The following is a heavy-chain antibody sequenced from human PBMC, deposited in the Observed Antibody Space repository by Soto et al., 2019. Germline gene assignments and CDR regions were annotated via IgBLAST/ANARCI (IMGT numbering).Heavy chain of an antibody. D-gene: IGHD1-26*01. V-gene: IGHV4-31*03. Sequence: SETLSLTCTVSGGSISSGGYYWSWIRQHPGKGLEWIGYIYYSGSTYYNPSLKSRVTISVDTSKNQFSLKLSSVTAADTAVYYCARLGRSYGNWFDPWGQGTLVTVSS. CDR2: IYYSGST. J-gene: IGHJ5*02. CDR1: GGSISSGGYY. CDR3: ARLGRSYGNWFDP.